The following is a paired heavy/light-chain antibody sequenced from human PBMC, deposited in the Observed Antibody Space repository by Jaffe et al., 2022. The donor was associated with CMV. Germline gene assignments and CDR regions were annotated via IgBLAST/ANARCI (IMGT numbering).Heavy chain of an antibody. V-gene: IGHV3-48*02. CDR1: GFTFSSYS. Sequence: EVQLVESGGGLVQPGGSLRLSCAASGFTFSSYSMNWVRQAPGKGLEWVSYISSSSSTIYYADSVKGRFTISRDNAKNSLYLQMNSLRDEDTAVYYCARDRDCSGGSCHDWLYYYYYGMDVWGQGTTVTVSS. D-gene: IGHD2-15*01. J-gene: IGHJ6*02. CDR3: ARDRDCSGGSCHDWLYYYYYGMDV. CDR2: ISSSSSTI.
Light chain of an antibody. V-gene: IGKV4-1*01. J-gene: IGKJ5*01. CDR2: WAS. Sequence: DIVMTQSPDSLAVSLGERATINCKSSQSVLYSSNNKNYLAWYQQKPGQPPKLLIYWASTRESGVPDRFSGSGSGTDFTLTISSLQAEDVAVYYCQQYYSTPPITFGQGTRLEIK. CDR1: QSVLYSSNNKNY. CDR3: QQYYSTPPIT.